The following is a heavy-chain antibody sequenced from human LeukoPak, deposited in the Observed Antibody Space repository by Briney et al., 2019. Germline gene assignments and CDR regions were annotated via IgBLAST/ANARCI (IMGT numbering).Heavy chain of an antibody. D-gene: IGHD6-19*01. Sequence: GGSQRLSCAASGFTFSTYAMSWVRQAPGRGLEWVSAVSDSGSGTYYADSVKGRFTLSRDNSKNTLYLQMTSLRAEDTALYYCAKGKGSSGWYDWGQGTLVTVSS. CDR2: VSDSGSGT. J-gene: IGHJ4*02. CDR3: AKGKGSSGWYD. CDR1: GFTFSTYA. V-gene: IGHV3-23*01.